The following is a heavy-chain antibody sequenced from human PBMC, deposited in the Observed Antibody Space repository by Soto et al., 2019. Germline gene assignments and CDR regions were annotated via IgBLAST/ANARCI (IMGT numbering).Heavy chain of an antibody. V-gene: IGHV4-59*08. CDR3: AHRRGTSSPYFAF. D-gene: IGHD6-6*01. CDR2: IYNSGST. CDR1: GGSISSYY. Sequence: SETLSLTCIVSGGSISSYYWNWIRQPPGKRLEWIGYIYNSGSTSYNPSLKSRVTISADTSKNQFSLKLNSVTAADTAKYYYAHRRGTSSPYFAFGGQGTLVTVSS. J-gene: IGHJ4*02.